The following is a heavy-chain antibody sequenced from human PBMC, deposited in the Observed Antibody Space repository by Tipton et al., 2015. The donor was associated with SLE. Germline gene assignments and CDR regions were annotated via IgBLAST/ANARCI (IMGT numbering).Heavy chain of an antibody. J-gene: IGHJ4*02. CDR2: VNPNSGNT. CDR3: ASVELRSWAFDY. Sequence: QVQLVQSGAEVKKPGASVKVSCKASGYTFDTFGVSWVRQATGQGLEWMGWVNPNSGNTGYAQNFQDRLTMTRNTSMSTAYMELSSLRSDDAAVYYCASVELRSWAFDYWGQGTLVTVSS. CDR1: GYTFDTFG. V-gene: IGHV1-8*02. D-gene: IGHD1-26*01.